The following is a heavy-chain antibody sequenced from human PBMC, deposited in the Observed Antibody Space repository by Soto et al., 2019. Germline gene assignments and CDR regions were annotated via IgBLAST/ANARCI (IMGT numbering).Heavy chain of an antibody. D-gene: IGHD3-3*01. Sequence: LRLSCAASGFTFSSYWMSWVRQAPGKGLEWVANIKQDGSENYYVDSVKGRFTISRDNAKNSLYLQMNSLRAEDTAVYYCASQNYDFWSGSPIFEYWGQGTLVTVSS. CDR2: IKQDGSEN. V-gene: IGHV3-7*01. CDR3: ASQNYDFWSGSPIFEY. CDR1: GFTFSSYW. J-gene: IGHJ4*02.